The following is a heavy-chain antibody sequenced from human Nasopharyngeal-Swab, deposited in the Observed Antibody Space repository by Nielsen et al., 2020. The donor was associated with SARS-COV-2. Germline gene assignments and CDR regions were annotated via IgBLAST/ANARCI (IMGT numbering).Heavy chain of an antibody. J-gene: IGHJ5*02. D-gene: IGHD2-15*01. CDR1: GITFSTYA. CDR2: ISSSSSTI. V-gene: IGHV3-48*04. Sequence: LSLTCAASGITFSTYAMSWVRQAPGKGLEWVSYISSSSSTIYYADSVKGRFTISRDNAKNSLYLQMNSLRAGDTAVYYCARDLGCSGGSCYLLDLWGQGTLVTVSS. CDR3: ARDLGCSGGSCYLLDL.